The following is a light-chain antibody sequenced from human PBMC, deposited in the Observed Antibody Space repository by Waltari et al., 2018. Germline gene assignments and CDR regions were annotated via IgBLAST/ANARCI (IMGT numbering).Light chain of an antibody. CDR1: QGILDGSNNRNS. Sequence: DIVMTQSPVSLAVSLGERATINCKSSQGILDGSNNRNSLAWYQQKPGQSPNLLISWASTREAGVPDRFSGSGSGTDFSLTISSLQAEDVAVYYCQQYYRVPLTFGGGTKIEIK. V-gene: IGKV4-1*01. CDR3: QQYYRVPLT. J-gene: IGKJ4*01. CDR2: WAS.